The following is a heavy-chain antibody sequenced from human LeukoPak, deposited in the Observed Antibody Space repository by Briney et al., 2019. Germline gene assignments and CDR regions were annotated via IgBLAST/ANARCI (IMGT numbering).Heavy chain of an antibody. CDR1: GFTFSSYS. J-gene: IGHJ3*02. CDR3: EVRSYASGIVAFDI. CDR2: ISSSSSYI. V-gene: IGHV3-21*01. D-gene: IGHD3-10*01. Sequence: PGGSLRLSCAASGFTFSSYSMNWVRQAPGKGLEWVSSISSSSSYIYYADSVKGRFTISRDNAKNSLYLQMNSLRAEDTAVYYCEVRSYASGIVAFDIWGQGTMVTVSS.